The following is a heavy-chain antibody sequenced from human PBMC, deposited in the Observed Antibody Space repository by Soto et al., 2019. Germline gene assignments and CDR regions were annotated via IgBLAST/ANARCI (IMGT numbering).Heavy chain of an antibody. V-gene: IGHV3-11*01. Sequence: GGSLRLSCAASGFTFSDYYMSWIRQAPGKGLEWVSYISSSGSTIYYADSVKGRFTISRDNAKNSLYLQMNSLRAEDTAVYYCARDLASGDCSGGSCYPTDFGFDYWGQGTLVTVSS. D-gene: IGHD2-15*01. J-gene: IGHJ4*02. CDR1: GFTFSDYY. CDR3: ARDLASGDCSGGSCYPTDFGFDY. CDR2: ISSSGSTI.